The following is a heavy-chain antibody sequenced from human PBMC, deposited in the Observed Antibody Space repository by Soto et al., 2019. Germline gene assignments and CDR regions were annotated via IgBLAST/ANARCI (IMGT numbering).Heavy chain of an antibody. CDR1: GPTFIAYY. J-gene: IGHJ4*02. V-gene: IGHV1-2*02. CDR3: ARVSVDVPE. CDR2: IDPKSCGT. Sequence: QLVQSGAEVKKPGASVKVSCKTSGPTFIAYYIHWVRHAPGQGLEWMGWIDPKSCGTTYEQKLLGRVTMTRDASINTVYMELNSVTSDDTAVYYCARVSVDVPEWGQGTLFTVAS. D-gene: IGHD5-12*01.